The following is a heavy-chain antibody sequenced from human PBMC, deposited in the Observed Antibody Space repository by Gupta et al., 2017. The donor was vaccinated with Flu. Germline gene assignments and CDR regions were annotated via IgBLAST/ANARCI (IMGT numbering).Heavy chain of an antibody. CDR3: ARGHWAN. CDR1: GFTISSYG. V-gene: IGHV3-48*03. D-gene: IGHD3-16*01. Sequence: EVQLVESGGGLVQPGGCLRLSCAASGFTISSYGMSWGRQAPGRGLEWVSFISSRGVTYYGDPVRGRFTISRVNAKNSLYLQMSGLRDEDTAVYYCARGHWANWGQGTLVTVSS. CDR2: ISSRGVT. J-gene: IGHJ4*02.